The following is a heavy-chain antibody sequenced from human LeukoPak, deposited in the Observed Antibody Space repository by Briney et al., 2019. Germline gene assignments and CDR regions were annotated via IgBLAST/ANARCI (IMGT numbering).Heavy chain of an antibody. Sequence: GTSLRLSCAASGFTFSSYAMHWIRQAPGKGLEWVSYICGSGSTIYHADSVKGRFTSSRDNAKNSLYLQMNSLTAEDTAVYYCARGGSTWTAHWGQGTLVTVSS. V-gene: IGHV3-48*04. CDR1: GFTFSSYA. D-gene: IGHD6-13*01. CDR2: ICGSGSTI. CDR3: ARGGSTWTAH. J-gene: IGHJ4*02.